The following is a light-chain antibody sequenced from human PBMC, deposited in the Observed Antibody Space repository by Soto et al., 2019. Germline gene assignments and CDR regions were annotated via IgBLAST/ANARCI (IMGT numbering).Light chain of an antibody. Sequence: QSALTQPASVSGSPGQSITISCTGSSRDIGAYNFVSWYQQHPGNVPKLMISDVSNRPSGVSNRFSGSKSGNTASLTISGLRTEDEADYYCSSYTSSNTLDVVFGGGTKVTVL. CDR2: DVS. V-gene: IGLV2-14*03. CDR1: SRDIGAYNF. CDR3: SSYTSSNTLDVV. J-gene: IGLJ2*01.